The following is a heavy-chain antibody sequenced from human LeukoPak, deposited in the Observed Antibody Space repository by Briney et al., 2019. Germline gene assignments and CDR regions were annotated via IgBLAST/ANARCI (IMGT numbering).Heavy chain of an antibody. J-gene: IGHJ4*02. CDR1: GYTFTSDG. CDR2: ISAYNGNT. Sequence: ASVKVSCKASGYTFTSDGISWVRQAPGQGLEWMGWISAYNGNTNYAQKLQGRVTMTTDTSTSTAYMELRSLRSDDTAAYYCATNDILPNDYWGQGTLVTVSS. V-gene: IGHV1-18*01. D-gene: IGHD2-2*01. CDR3: ATNDILPNDY.